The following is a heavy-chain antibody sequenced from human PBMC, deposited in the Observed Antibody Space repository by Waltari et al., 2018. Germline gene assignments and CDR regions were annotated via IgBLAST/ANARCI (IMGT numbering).Heavy chain of an antibody. J-gene: IGHJ5*02. V-gene: IGHV4-34*01. D-gene: IGHD6-13*01. CDR2: INHSGST. CDR1: GGSSSGYS. Sequence: QVHLQQWGAGLLKPSETLSLTCPVYGGSSSGYSWSWIRQPPVKGLEWIGEINHSGSTNYIPSLKSRVTISVDTSKNQFSLKLSSVTAADTAVYYCARGVGFRSKGWFDPWGQGTLVTVSS. CDR3: ARGVGFRSKGWFDP.